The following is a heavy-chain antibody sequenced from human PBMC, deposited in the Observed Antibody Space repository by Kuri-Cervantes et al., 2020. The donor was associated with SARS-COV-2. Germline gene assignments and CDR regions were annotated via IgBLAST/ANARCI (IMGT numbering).Heavy chain of an antibody. CDR3: AKDLRSRYCSSTSCYAFDI. V-gene: IGHV3-21*04. D-gene: IGHD2-2*01. J-gene: IGHJ3*02. CDR2: ISGSSSYI. CDR1: GFPFSAFS. Sequence: GESLKVSCAASGFPFSAFSMNWVRQAPGKGLEWVSSISGSSSYIYYVDSVKGRFTISRDNAKNSLYLQMNSLRAEDTAVYYCAKDLRSRYCSSTSCYAFDIWGQGTMVTVSS.